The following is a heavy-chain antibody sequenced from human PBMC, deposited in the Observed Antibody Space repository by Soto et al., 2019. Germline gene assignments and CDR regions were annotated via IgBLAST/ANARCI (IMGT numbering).Heavy chain of an antibody. CDR1: ALTVSSNY. D-gene: IGHD4-4*01. CDR2: IYRGGNYIT. CDR3: AKYPAEVTPGY. Sequence: GGALRLSCSVSALTVSSNYMPWVRQAPRKGLEWVSRIYRGGNYITYYAGSVKGRFTISRDDSKNTLYLQMNSLRAEDTAVYYCAKYPAEVTPGYWGQGTLVTVSS. J-gene: IGHJ4*02. V-gene: IGHV3-66*01.